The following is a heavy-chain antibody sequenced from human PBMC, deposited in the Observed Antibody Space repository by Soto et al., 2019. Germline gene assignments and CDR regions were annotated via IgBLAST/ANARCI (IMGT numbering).Heavy chain of an antibody. J-gene: IGHJ4*02. CDR1: GLPFKSYG. V-gene: IGHV3-30*18. CDR2: ISYDGNNK. Sequence: QPEGSLRLSCAASGLPFKSYGMHWVRQAPGKGLEWVAVISYDGNNKYYADSVKGRFTISRDIPKNTLYLQLNSLRAEDTAVYYCAKEGLYKTLDYWGQGTLVTVSS. D-gene: IGHD1-1*01. CDR3: AKEGLYKTLDY.